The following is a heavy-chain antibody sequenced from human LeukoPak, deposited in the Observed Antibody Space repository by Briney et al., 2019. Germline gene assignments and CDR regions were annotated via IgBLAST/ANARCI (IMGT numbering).Heavy chain of an antibody. CDR1: GFTFSSYW. V-gene: IGHV3-7*01. CDR2: IKQDGSEK. J-gene: IGHJ4*02. Sequence: GGSLRLSCAASGFTFSSYWMSWVRQAPGKGLEWVANIKQDGSEKYYVDSVKGRFTISRDNAQNSLYLQMNSLRDEDTAVYYCARRGSGGNSDFWGQGTLVTVSS. D-gene: IGHD4-23*01. CDR3: ARRGSGGNSDF.